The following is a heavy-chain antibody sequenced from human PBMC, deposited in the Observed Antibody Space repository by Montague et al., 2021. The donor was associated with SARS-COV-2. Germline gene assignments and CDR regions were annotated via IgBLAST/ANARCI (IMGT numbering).Heavy chain of an antibody. J-gene: IGHJ3*01. Sequence: SETLSLTCAVSGGSISSSNWCSWVRQPPGKGLEWIGEIYHSGSTNNNPSLKSRVTISVDTSKNQFTLKLTSVTAADTAMYYCAKEREVVRAARTLVAFDLWGQGTMVTVSS. CDR1: GGSISSSNW. V-gene: IGHV4-4*02. D-gene: IGHD2-2*01. CDR2: IYHSGST. CDR3: AKEREVVRAARTLVAFDL.